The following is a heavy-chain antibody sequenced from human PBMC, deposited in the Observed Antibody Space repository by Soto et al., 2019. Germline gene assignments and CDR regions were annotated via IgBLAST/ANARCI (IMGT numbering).Heavy chain of an antibody. Sequence: QVQLVQSGAEVKKPGSSVKVSCKASGGTFSSYAISWVRQAPGQGLEWMGGIIPIFGTANYAQKFQGRVTITADESTSTDYMELSSLRSEDTAVYYCARDGGITMVRGVPNWFDPWGQGTLVTVSS. CDR3: ARDGGITMVRGVPNWFDP. V-gene: IGHV1-69*01. CDR2: IIPIFGTA. J-gene: IGHJ5*02. CDR1: GGTFSSYA. D-gene: IGHD3-10*01.